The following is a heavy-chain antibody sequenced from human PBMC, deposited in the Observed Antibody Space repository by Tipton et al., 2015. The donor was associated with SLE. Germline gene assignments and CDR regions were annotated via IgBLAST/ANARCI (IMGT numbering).Heavy chain of an antibody. CDR1: GFTFSSYA. J-gene: IGHJ2*01. D-gene: IGHD2/OR15-2a*01. CDR2: ISSNGGST. Sequence: GSLRLSCSASGFTFSSYAMHWVRQAPGKGLEYVSAISSNGGSTYYADSVKGRFTISRDNSKNTLYLQMNSLRAEDTAVYYCARDYMRGYWYFDLWGRGTLVTVSS. CDR3: ARDYMRGYWYFDL. V-gene: IGHV3-64*04.